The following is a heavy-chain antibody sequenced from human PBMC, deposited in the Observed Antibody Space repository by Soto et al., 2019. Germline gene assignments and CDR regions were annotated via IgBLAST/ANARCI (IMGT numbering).Heavy chain of an antibody. V-gene: IGHV3-48*02. CDR1: GFTFSSYS. CDR2: ISSSSSTI. CDR3: ARDPGAYYYGSGSSANWFDP. J-gene: IGHJ5*02. Sequence: EVQLVESGGGLVQPGGSLRLSCAASGFTFSSYSMNWVRQAPGKGLEWVSYISSSSSTIFYADSVKGRFTISRDNAKNSLYLEMNSLRDEDTAVYYCARDPGAYYYGSGSSANWFDPWGQGTLVTVSS. D-gene: IGHD3-10*01.